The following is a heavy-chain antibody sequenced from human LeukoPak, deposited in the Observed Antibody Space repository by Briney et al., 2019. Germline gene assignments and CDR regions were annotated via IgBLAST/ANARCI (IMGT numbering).Heavy chain of an antibody. CDR2: INHSGST. J-gene: IGHJ4*02. Sequence: SETLSLTCAVYGGSFSGYYWSWIRQPPGKGLEWIGEINHSGSTNYNPSLKSRVTISVDTSKNQFSLKLSSVTAADTAVYYCARVFSYYDSSGYPYWGLGTLVTVSS. D-gene: IGHD3-22*01. V-gene: IGHV4-34*01. CDR1: GGSFSGYY. CDR3: ARVFSYYDSSGYPY.